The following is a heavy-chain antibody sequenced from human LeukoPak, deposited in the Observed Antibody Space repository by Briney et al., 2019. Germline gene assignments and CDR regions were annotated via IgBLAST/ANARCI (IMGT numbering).Heavy chain of an antibody. CDR1: GGSFSGYY. V-gene: IGHV4-34*01. CDR3: ARGAQWLVDY. J-gene: IGHJ4*02. Sequence: PSETLSLTCAVYGGSFSGYYWSWIRQPPGKGLEWIGEINHSGSTNYNPSLKSRVTISVDTSENQFSLKLSSVTAADTAVYYCARGAQWLVDYWGQGTLVTVSS. D-gene: IGHD6-19*01. CDR2: INHSGST.